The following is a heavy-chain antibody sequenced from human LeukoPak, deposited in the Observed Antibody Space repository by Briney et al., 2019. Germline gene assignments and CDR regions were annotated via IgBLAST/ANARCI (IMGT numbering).Heavy chain of an antibody. CDR2: INLYSGGA. CDR1: GYTFTGYY. J-gene: IGHJ2*01. V-gene: IGHV1-2*04. CDR3: ARDFSIAAAGTRIWYFDL. D-gene: IGHD6-13*01. Sequence: GASVKVSCKASGYTFTGYYMHWVRQAPGQGLEWMGCINLYSGGAHYAQKFQDWLSMTRDTSINTAYMELGSLRSDDTAVYYCARDFSIAAAGTRIWYFDLWGRGTLVTVSS.